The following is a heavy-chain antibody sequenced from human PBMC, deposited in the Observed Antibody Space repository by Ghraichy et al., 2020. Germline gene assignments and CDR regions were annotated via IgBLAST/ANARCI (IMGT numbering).Heavy chain of an antibody. CDR1: GASLNREARS. CDR2: IYYSGRA. CDR3: AVLASYDMDV. J-gene: IGHJ6*02. D-gene: IGHD3-3*01. Sequence: SETLPLTCSVWGASLNREARSWNYTREPPSNGLEWFGDIYYSGRAFYNPSLESRVAISLDRFYSNRFSLKLSSVTAADTAVYYCAVLASYDMDVWGQGTTVAVSS. V-gene: IGHV4-30-2*01.